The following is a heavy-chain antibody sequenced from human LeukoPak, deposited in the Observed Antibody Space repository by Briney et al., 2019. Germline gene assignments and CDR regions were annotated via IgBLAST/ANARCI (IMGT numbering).Heavy chain of an antibody. V-gene: IGHV1-46*01. D-gene: IGHD3-22*01. J-gene: IGHJ1*01. Sequence: GASVKVSCKASGYTFTSYYMHWVRQAPGQGLEWMGIINPSGGSTSYAQKFQGRVTMTRDMSTSTVYMELSSLRSEDTAVYYCARDHYYDSSGYYYGSYFQHWGQGTLVTVSS. CDR2: INPSGGST. CDR3: ARDHYYDSSGYYYGSYFQH. CDR1: GYTFTSYY.